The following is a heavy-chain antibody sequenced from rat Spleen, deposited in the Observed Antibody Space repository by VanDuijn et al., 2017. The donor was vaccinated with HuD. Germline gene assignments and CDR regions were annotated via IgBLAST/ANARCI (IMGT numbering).Heavy chain of an antibody. V-gene: IGHV5-29*01. CDR2: ISSDGSTT. D-gene: IGHD1-7*01. CDR1: GFNFSDNG. CDR3: ARQTMGTLRDA. Sequence: EVQLVESGGGLVQPGRSLKLSCAASGFNFSDNGMAWVRQAPTKGLEWVATISSDGSTTYYRDSVKGRFTISRDHGKTIAYLQMDSLRSEDTATYYCARQTMGTLRDACGRGASVTVSS. J-gene: IGHJ4*01.